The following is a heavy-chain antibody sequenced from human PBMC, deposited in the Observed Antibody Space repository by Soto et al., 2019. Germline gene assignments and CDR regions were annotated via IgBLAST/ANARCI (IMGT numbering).Heavy chain of an antibody. J-gene: IGHJ4*02. Sequence: SGPTLVNPTQTLTLTCTFSGFALSTDDIVGGLIGHPPGKALEWLALIYWDDDKRYSPSLKDRLAISKDTSSNQVVLTITNMDPGDTATYFCAHAGDYDLLTFDHWGPGTLVTVSS. CDR2: IYWDDDK. CDR3: AHAGDYDLLTFDH. V-gene: IGHV2-5*02. CDR1: GFALSTDDIV. D-gene: IGHD4-17*01.